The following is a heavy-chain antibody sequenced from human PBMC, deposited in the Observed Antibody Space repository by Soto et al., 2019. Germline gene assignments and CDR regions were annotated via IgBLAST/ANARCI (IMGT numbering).Heavy chain of an antibody. J-gene: IGHJ4*02. CDR1: GGSMSSGGYY. Sequence: TLSLTCTVSGGSMSSGGYYWSWIRQHPGKGLEWIGYIYYSGSTYYNPSLKSRVTISVDTSKNQFSLKLSSVTAADTAVYYCARGLRITMVRGGPGFDYWGQGTLVTVSS. CDR2: IYYSGST. D-gene: IGHD3-10*01. CDR3: ARGLRITMVRGGPGFDY. V-gene: IGHV4-31*03.